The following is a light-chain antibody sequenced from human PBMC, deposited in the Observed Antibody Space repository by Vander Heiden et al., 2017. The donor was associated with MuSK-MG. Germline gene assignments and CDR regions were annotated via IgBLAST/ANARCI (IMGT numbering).Light chain of an antibody. Sequence: QSALTQPASVSGSPGQSITISCTGTSSDVGGYNYVSWYQQHPGKAPKLSIYDVSNRPSGVSNRFSGSKSGNTASLTISGLQAEDEAYYYCSSYTSSSTLVFGGGTKLTVL. V-gene: IGLV2-14*01. CDR1: SSDVGGYNY. J-gene: IGLJ2*01. CDR3: SSYTSSSTLV. CDR2: DVS.